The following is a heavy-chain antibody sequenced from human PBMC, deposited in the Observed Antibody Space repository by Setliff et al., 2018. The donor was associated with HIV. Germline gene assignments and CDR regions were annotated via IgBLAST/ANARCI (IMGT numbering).Heavy chain of an antibody. V-gene: IGHV7-4-1*02. D-gene: IGHD1-26*01. Sequence: KVSCKASGYTFTSYAVNWVRQAPGQGLEWVGWIHTNTGDPTYAQGFTGRFVFSFDTSVSTAYLKISGLKAEDTAVYYCATRGEQLYFYGMDVWGQGTTVTVSS. J-gene: IGHJ6*02. CDR2: IHTNTGDP. CDR1: GYTFTSYA. CDR3: ATRGEQLYFYGMDV.